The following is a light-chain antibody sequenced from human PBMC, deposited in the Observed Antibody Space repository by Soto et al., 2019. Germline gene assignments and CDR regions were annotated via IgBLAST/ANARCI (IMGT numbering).Light chain of an antibody. Sequence: EILLTHSPATLSASPGERVTLSCRASQFVSSRLAWYQRRPGQVPRLLIYDTSNRATGIPARFSGSGSGTEFTLTISSLQSEDFAVYYCQQYNNWPPITFGQGTRLEIK. CDR3: QQYNNWPPIT. CDR2: DTS. J-gene: IGKJ5*01. V-gene: IGKV3D-15*01. CDR1: QFVSSR.